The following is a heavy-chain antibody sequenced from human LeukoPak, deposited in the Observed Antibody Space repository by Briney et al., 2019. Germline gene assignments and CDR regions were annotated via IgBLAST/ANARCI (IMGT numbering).Heavy chain of an antibody. CDR2: IYYSGTT. V-gene: IGHV4-30-4*02. D-gene: IGHD3-10*01. CDR1: GGSISSGDYY. J-gene: IGHJ4*02. Sequence: PSDTLSLTCTVSGGSISSGDYYWSWIRQPPGKGLEWIGYIYYSGTTYYNPSLKSRVTISVDTSKNQFSLKLTSVTAADTAVYYCARGPYGSGSYYWGQGTLVTVSS. CDR3: ARGPYGSGSYY.